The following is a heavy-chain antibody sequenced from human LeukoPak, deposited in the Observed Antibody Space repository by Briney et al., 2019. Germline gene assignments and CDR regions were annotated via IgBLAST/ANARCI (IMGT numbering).Heavy chain of an antibody. CDR2: ISYDGTNE. CDR3: ARASLRFLEWSPDY. Sequence: PGRSLRLSCAASGFTFSSYALNWVRQAPGKGLEWVAVISYDGTNEFYADSVQGRFTISRDNAKNSLYLQMNSLRAEDTAVYYCARASLRFLEWSPDYWGQGTLVTVSS. V-gene: IGHV3-30*07. D-gene: IGHD3-3*01. J-gene: IGHJ4*02. CDR1: GFTFSSYA.